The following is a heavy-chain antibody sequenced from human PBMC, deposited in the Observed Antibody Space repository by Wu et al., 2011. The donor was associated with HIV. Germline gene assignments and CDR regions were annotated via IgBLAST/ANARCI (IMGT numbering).Heavy chain of an antibody. CDR3: AREWGEVGGFDP. D-gene: IGHD3-16*01. Sequence: QGQLEAVVGAGGGRRPGASREGLLQGFWLHLYQLWYQLGADRPLDKGLSGVGWISAYNGDXNYAQKLQGRVTMTTDTSTSTAYMELRSLRSDDTAVYYCAREWGEVGGFDPWGQGTLVTVSP. CDR2: ISAYNGDX. V-gene: IGHV1-18*01. J-gene: IGHJ5*02. CDR1: LHLYQLW.